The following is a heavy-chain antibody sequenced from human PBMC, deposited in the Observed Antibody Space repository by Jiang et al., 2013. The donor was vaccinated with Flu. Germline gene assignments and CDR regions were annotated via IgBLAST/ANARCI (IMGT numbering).Heavy chain of an antibody. Sequence: KASGYTFTSYYMHWVRQAPGQGLEWMGIINPSGGSTSYAQKFQGRVTMTRDTSTSTVYMELSSLRSEDTAVYYCASSSRTSSFAIPRYYFDYWGQGTLVTVSS. V-gene: IGHV1-46*01. CDR3: ASSSRTSSFAIPRYYFDY. CDR1: GYTFTSYY. D-gene: IGHD2-2*01. CDR2: INPSGGST. J-gene: IGHJ4*02.